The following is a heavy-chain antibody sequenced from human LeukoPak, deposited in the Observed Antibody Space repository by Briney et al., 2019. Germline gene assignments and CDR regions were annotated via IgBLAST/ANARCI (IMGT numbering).Heavy chain of an antibody. Sequence: PGGSLRLSCAASGFTFGNHAMHWVRQAPCMGLEWVAVISYEASNKYYANSVKGRFTISRDNSKNTLYLQMNSLRAEDTAVYYCARDYLVGCTDTICYPIDYWGQGTLVTVSS. CDR3: ARDYLVGCTDTICYPIDY. D-gene: IGHD2-8*02. CDR1: GFTFGNHA. V-gene: IGHV3-30*01. CDR2: ISYEASNK. J-gene: IGHJ4*02.